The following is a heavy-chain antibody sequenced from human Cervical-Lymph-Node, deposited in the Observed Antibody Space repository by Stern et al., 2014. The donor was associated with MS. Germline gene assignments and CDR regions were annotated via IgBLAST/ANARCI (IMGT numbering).Heavy chain of an antibody. Sequence: VQLVQSGPEVKKPGASVQVSCKTSGYTFTDYYLHWVRQAPGQGLEWVGRINPNSGVTDYAQQFQGRVTLTGDTSTTTSYMDLRSLRYDDTAVYYCGRRNCPNGICYIDYWGQGSLVTVSS. J-gene: IGHJ4*02. CDR2: INPNSGVT. CDR1: GYTFTDYY. V-gene: IGHV1-2*06. CDR3: GRRNCPNGICYIDY. D-gene: IGHD2-8*01.